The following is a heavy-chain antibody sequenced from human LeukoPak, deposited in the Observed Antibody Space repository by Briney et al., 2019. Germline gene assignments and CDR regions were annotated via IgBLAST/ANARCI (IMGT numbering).Heavy chain of an antibody. D-gene: IGHD6-19*01. Sequence: GGSLRLSCAASGFTFSRYWMNWVRQAPGKGLAWVSRINSDVSNINYADSVKGRFTISRDNAKNTLYLQMNSLRSEDTAVYYCTRSMTAGSSLWGYWGQGSLVTVSS. V-gene: IGHV3-74*01. CDR1: GFTFSRYW. J-gene: IGHJ4*02. CDR3: TRSMTAGSSLWGY. CDR2: INSDVSNI.